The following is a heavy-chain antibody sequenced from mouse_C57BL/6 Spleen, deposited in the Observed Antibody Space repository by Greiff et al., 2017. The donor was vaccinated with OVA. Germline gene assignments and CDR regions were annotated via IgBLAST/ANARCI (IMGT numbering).Heavy chain of an antibody. Sequence: QVQLQQPGAELVRPGTSVKLSCKASGYTFTSYWMHWVKQRPGQGLEWIGVIDPSDSYTNYNQKFKGKATLTVDKSSSTAYMQLSSLTSEDSAVYYCARDGYYDAMDYWGQGTSVTVSS. D-gene: IGHD2-3*01. V-gene: IGHV1-59*01. J-gene: IGHJ4*01. CDR1: GYTFTSYW. CDR3: ARDGYYDAMDY. CDR2: IDPSDSYT.